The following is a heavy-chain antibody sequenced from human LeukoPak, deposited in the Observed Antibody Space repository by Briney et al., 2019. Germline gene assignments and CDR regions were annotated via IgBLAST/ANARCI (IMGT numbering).Heavy chain of an antibody. CDR2: ISGSGGST. CDR1: GFTFSSYA. V-gene: IGHV3-23*01. J-gene: IGHJ3*02. CDR3: AKDYAGPPWGDLDALDI. Sequence: GGSLRLSCAASGFTFSSYAMRWVRQAPGKGLEWVSAISGSGGSTYYADSVKGRFTISRDNSKNTLYLQMNSLRAEDTAVYYCAKDYAGPPWGDLDALDIWGQGTMVTVSS. D-gene: IGHD2-2*01.